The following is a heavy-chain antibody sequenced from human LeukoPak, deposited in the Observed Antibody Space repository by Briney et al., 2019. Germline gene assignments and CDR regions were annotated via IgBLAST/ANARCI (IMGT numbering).Heavy chain of an antibody. D-gene: IGHD6-19*01. Sequence: GGSLRLSCAASGFTFSSYAMNWVRQAPGKGLEWVSSISGSGGSTYYADSVKGRFTISRDNSKNTLFLQMNSLRAEDTAVYYCAKERQWLVRGSGDYWGQGTLVTVSS. CDR3: AKERQWLVRGSGDY. CDR2: ISGSGGST. J-gene: IGHJ4*02. CDR1: GFTFSSYA. V-gene: IGHV3-23*01.